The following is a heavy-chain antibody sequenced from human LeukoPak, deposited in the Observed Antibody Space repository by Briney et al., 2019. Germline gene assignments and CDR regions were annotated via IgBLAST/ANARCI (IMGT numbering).Heavy chain of an antibody. J-gene: IGHJ4*02. CDR1: GFTFSDHY. Sequence: GGSLRLSCAASGFTFSDHYMDCVRQAPGKGREWVGRTRDKANSYPTKYAACVKGRLTISSDASKTSLYLQMNSLETEAMSVYYCARGDGYDRRSFDYWGQGTLVTVSS. CDR3: ARGDGYDRRSFDY. CDR2: TRDKANSYPT. D-gene: IGHD5-12*01. V-gene: IGHV3-72*01.